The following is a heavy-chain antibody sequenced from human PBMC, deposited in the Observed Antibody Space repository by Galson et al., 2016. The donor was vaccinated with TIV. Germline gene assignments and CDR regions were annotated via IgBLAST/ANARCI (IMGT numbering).Heavy chain of an antibody. Sequence: SLRLSCAASGFTFSSYDMHWVRRAPGKGLEWVSAISASGGNTFYADSVKGRFTISRDNSKKTLYLQMDSLRAEDTAVYYCAKSFQYFYDNSGYFPYGFHIWGRGTMVTVSS. V-gene: IGHV3-23*01. D-gene: IGHD3-22*01. CDR3: AKSFQYFYDNSGYFPYGFHI. J-gene: IGHJ3*02. CDR2: ISASGGNT. CDR1: GFTFSSYD.